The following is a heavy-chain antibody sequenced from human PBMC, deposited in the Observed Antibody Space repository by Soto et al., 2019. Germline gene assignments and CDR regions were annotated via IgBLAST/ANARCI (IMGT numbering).Heavy chain of an antibody. CDR3: ARDPTGSYYDSSGKYPGWFDP. CDR2: INAGNGNT. V-gene: IGHV1-3*05. CDR1: GYTFTSYA. D-gene: IGHD3-22*01. Sequence: QVQLVQSGAEEKKPGASVKVSCKASGYTFTSYAMHWVRQAPGQRLEWMGWINAGNGNTKYSQKFQGRVTITRDTSASTAYMELSSLRSEDTAVYYCARDPTGSYYDSSGKYPGWFDPRGQGTLVTVSS. J-gene: IGHJ5*02.